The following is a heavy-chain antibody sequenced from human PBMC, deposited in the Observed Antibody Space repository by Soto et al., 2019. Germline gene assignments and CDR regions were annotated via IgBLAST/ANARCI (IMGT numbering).Heavy chain of an antibody. D-gene: IGHD6-6*01. CDR2: VRAYNGES. CDR1: GYTFTNYG. V-gene: IGHV1-18*01. CDR3: SRGTSIPASGDY. Sequence: QVQLVQSGAEVKKPGASVKVSCKASGYTFTNYGINWVRQAPGQGLEWLGWVRAYNGESRYAQRVQARVIMTTDTSTTTAYMELRSLRSDDTAVYYCSRGTSIPASGDYWGQGTLVTVSS. J-gene: IGHJ4*01.